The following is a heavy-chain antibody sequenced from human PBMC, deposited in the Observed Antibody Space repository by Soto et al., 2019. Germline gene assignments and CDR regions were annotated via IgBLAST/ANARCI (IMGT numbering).Heavy chain of an antibody. CDR3: ARGDILTHYYMDV. CDR1: GFTVSSNY. CDR2: IYSGGST. D-gene: IGHD3-9*01. J-gene: IGHJ6*03. Sequence: GGSLRLSCAASGFTVSSNYMSWVRQAPGKGLEWVSVIYSGGSTYYADSVKGRFTISRDNSKNTLYLQMNSLRAEDTAVYYCARGDILTHYYMDVWGKGTTVTVSS. V-gene: IGHV3-66*01.